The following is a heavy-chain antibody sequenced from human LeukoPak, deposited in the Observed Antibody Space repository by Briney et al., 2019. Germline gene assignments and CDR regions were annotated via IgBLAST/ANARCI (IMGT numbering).Heavy chain of an antibody. J-gene: IGHJ4*02. CDR1: GGTFSSYA. V-gene: IGHV1-69*13. CDR3: ASEAATGYYFDY. Sequence: GASVRVSCKASGGTFSSYAISWVRQAPGQGLEWMGGIIPIFGTANYAQKFQGRVTITADESTSTAYMELSSLRSEDTAVYYCASEAATGYYFDYWGQGTLVTVSS. D-gene: IGHD2-15*01. CDR2: IIPIFGTA.